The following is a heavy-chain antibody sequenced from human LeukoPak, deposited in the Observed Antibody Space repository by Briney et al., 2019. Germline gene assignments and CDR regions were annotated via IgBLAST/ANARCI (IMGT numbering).Heavy chain of an antibody. CDR3: ATLGYCSGGSCYRQDY. V-gene: IGHV1-69*04. CDR1: GGTFSSYA. Sequence: SVKVSCKASGGTFSSYAISWVRQAPGQGLEWMGRIIPILGIANYAQKFQGRVTITADKSTSTAYMELSSLRSEDTAVYYCATLGYCSGGSCYRQDYWGQGTLVTVSS. CDR2: IIPILGIA. D-gene: IGHD2-15*01. J-gene: IGHJ4*02.